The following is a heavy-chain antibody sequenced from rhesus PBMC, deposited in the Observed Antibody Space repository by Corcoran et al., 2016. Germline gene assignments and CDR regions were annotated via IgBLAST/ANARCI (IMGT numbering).Heavy chain of an antibody. J-gene: IGHJ4*01. CDR2: TRSGGNT. Sequence: QVQLQQWGEGLVKSSETLSLTCAVYGGSVRGYCWGWIPHPPGKGLKWVGRTRSGGNTNYNPAHKSRVTISIDTSKNQFSLKLTSVTAADTAVYYCARQITGGYYFDYWGQGVLVTVSS. D-gene: IGHD3-34*01. CDR3: ARQITGGYYFDY. CDR1: GGSVRGYC. V-gene: IGHV4-160*01.